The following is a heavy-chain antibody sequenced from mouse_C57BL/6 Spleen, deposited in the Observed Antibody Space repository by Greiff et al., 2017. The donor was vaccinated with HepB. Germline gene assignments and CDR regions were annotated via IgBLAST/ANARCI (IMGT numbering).Heavy chain of an antibody. D-gene: IGHD2-4*01. CDR2: IYPGSGST. V-gene: IGHV1-55*01. CDR3: ARREDDYDYFDY. CDR1: GYTFTSYW. Sequence: QVQLQQPGAELVKPGASVKMSCKASGYTFTSYWITWVKQRPGQGLEWIGDIYPGSGSTNYNEKFKSKATLTVDTSSSTAYMQLNSLTSEDSAVYFCARREDDYDYFDYWGQGTTLTVSS. J-gene: IGHJ2*01.